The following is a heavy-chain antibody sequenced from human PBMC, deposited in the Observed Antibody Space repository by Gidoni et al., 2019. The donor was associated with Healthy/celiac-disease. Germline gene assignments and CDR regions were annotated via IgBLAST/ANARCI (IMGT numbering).Heavy chain of an antibody. Sequence: EVQLLESGGGLVQPGGSLRLSCAASGFTFSSYAMSWVRQAPGKGLEWVSAISGSCGSTYYADSVKGRFTISRDNSKNTLYLQMNSLRAEDTAVYYCAKADYSVWYFDLWGHGTLVTVSS. D-gene: IGHD2-21*01. CDR1: GFTFSSYA. J-gene: IGHJ2*01. CDR2: ISGSCGST. CDR3: AKADYSVWYFDL. V-gene: IGHV3-23*01.